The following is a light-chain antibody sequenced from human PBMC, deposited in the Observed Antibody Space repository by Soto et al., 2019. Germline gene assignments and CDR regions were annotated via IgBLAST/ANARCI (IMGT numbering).Light chain of an antibody. CDR2: LGS. CDR1: QSLLHNNGYNY. CDR3: MQALQTPFT. J-gene: IGKJ3*01. Sequence: DIVMTQSPLSLPVTPGEPASISCRSSQSLLHNNGYNYLDWYLQKPGQSPQVLIYLGSNRASGVPDRFSGSGSGTDFTLKITRVEAEDVGVYYCMQALQTPFTFGPGTKVDIK. V-gene: IGKV2-28*01.